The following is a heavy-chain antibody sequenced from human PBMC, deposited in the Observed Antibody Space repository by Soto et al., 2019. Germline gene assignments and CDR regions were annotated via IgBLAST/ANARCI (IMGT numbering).Heavy chain of an antibody. J-gene: IGHJ5*02. D-gene: IGHD2-2*01. CDR1: GYTFTSYG. V-gene: IGHV1-18*01. CDR2: VSGDNGRT. Sequence: ASVKVSCKASGYTFTSYGISWVRQAPGQGLEWMGWVSGDNGRTNYAQNFQGRGTMTTDTSTNTAYVELRSLRSDDTAVYYCARDWDCSSTRCQNCFDPWGQGTLVTVSS. CDR3: ARDWDCSSTRCQNCFDP.